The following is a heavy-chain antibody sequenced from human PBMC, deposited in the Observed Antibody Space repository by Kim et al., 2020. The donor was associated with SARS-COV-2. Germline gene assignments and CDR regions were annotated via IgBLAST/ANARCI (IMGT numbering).Heavy chain of an antibody. CDR3: TTAGVIRGYSGYGDY. J-gene: IGHJ4*02. Sequence: APVKGRFTISRDDSKNTLYLQMNSLKTEDTAVYYCTTAGVIRGYSGYGDYWGQGTLVTVSS. D-gene: IGHD5-12*01. V-gene: IGHV3-15*01.